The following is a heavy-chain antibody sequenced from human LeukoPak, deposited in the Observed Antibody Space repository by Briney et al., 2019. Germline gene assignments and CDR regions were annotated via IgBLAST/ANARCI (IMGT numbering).Heavy chain of an antibody. D-gene: IGHD7-27*01. Sequence: GGSLRLSCAASGFTISSNYLSWVRQAPGKGRVWVSALHSGGHTFYADSVRGRFSISRDISKNALYLQMNNLGPEDTALYYCVRGLSGVSSWYFDLWGRGTLVSVS. CDR3: VRGLSGVSSWYFDL. CDR1: GFTISSNY. CDR2: LHSGGHT. J-gene: IGHJ2*01. V-gene: IGHV3-53*01.